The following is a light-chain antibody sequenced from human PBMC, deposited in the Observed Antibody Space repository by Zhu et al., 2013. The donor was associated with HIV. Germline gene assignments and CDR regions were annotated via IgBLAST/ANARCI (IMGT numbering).Light chain of an antibody. CDR3: GADHGSGSNFFWX. CDR2: VGTGGIVG. J-gene: IGLJ3*02. V-gene: IGLV9-49*01. CDR1: SGYGHYK. Sequence: QPVLTQPPSASASLGASVTLTCTLSSGYGHYKVDWYQQRPGKGPRFVMRVGTGGIVGSKGDGIPDRFSVLGSGLNRYLTIKNIQEEDESDYHCGADHGSGSNFFWXFGGGTKLTVL.